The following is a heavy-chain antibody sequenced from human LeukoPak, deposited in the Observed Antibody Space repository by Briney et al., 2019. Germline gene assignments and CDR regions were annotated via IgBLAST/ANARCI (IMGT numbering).Heavy chain of an antibody. CDR2: ISAYNGNT. D-gene: IGHD3-10*01. CDR3: ARHQLTMVRGKRWFDP. V-gene: IGHV1-18*04. J-gene: IGHJ5*02. CDR1: GYTCTSYG. Sequence: ASVKVSCKASGYTCTSYGISWVRQAPGQGLEWMGWISAYNGNTNYAQKLQGRVTMTTDTSTSTAYMELRSLRSDDTAVYYCARHQLTMVRGKRWFDPWGQGTLVTVTS.